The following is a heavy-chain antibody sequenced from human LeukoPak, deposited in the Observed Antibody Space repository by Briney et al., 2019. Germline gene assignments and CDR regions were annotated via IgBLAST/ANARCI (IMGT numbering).Heavy chain of an antibody. CDR3: AKCAVSYGGLDY. CDR1: GFTFRDYN. V-gene: IGHV3-11*01. D-gene: IGHD1-26*01. J-gene: IGHJ4*02. CDR2: ISRSGSTK. Sequence: GSLILSCAASGFTFRDYNMRWIRQAPGKGLEWVSSISRSGSTKYYADSVKGRFTISRDNAKNTLYLQMNSLRAEDTAVYYCAKCAVSYGGLDYWGQGTLVTVSS.